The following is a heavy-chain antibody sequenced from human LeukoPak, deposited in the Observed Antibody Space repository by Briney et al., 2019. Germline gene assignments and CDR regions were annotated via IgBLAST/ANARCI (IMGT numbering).Heavy chain of an antibody. CDR1: GFTFSSYA. CDR3: ARDSYGMDV. J-gene: IGHJ6*02. CDR2: ISYDGSNK. Sequence: GGSLRLSCAASGFTFSSYAMHWLRQAPGKGLEWVAVISYDGSNKYYADSVKGRFTIYRDNSKNTLYLQMNSLRAEDTAVYYCARDSYGMDVWGQGTTVTVSS. V-gene: IGHV3-30-3*01.